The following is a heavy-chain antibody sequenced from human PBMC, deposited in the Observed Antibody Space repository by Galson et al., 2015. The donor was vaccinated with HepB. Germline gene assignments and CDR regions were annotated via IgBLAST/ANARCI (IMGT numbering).Heavy chain of an antibody. CDR3: ARDIWGSGWGRIDY. CDR1: GGNFNAYG. V-gene: IGHV1-69*06. Sequence: SVKVSCKASGGNFNAYGISWVRQAPGQGLEWMGEIIPMIGSVNYAQKFQGRVTITADKSTGTAYMELNSLRFEDTAVFFCARDIWGSGWGRIDYWGQGTLVMVSS. J-gene: IGHJ4*02. D-gene: IGHD6-19*01. CDR2: IIPMIGSV.